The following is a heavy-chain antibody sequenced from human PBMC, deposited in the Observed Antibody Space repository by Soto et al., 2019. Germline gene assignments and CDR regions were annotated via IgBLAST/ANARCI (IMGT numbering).Heavy chain of an antibody. CDR3: ARSDDL. CDR1: GYTFTSYG. Sequence: GASVKVSCKASGYTFTSYGISWVRQAPGQGLEWMGWISAYNGNTNYAQKLQGRVTMTRDTSLGTAYLVLNRLEYDDTAVYYCARSDDLWGPGTLVTVSS. CDR2: ISAYNGNT. J-gene: IGHJ4*02. V-gene: IGHV1-18*01.